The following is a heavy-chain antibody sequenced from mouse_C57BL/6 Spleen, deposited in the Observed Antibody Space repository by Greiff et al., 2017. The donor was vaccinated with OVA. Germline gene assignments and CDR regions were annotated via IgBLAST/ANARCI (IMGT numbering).Heavy chain of an antibody. Sequence: QVQLKQPGAELVKPGASVKMSCKASGYTFTSYWITWVKQRPGQGLEWIGDIYPGSGSTNYNEQFKSKATLPVDTSASTAYMQLSSLTSEDSAVYYCAFYGYEGYFDYWGQGTTLTVSS. D-gene: IGHD2-2*01. J-gene: IGHJ2*01. V-gene: IGHV1-55*01. CDR1: GYTFTSYW. CDR2: IYPGSGST. CDR3: AFYGYEGYFDY.